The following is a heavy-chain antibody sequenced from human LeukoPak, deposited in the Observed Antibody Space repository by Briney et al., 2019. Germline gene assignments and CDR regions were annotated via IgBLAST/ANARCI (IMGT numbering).Heavy chain of an antibody. V-gene: IGHV3-7*01. CDR2: IKQDGSQK. CDR1: GFTFTGYW. Sequence: PGGSLRLSCAASGFTFTGYWMVWVRQAPGKGLEWVANIKQDGSQKHYVDSVKGRFTISRDNAKKSLYLQMNNLRAEGTGVYYCAREDWGPDYWGQGTLVTVSS. CDR3: AREDWGPDY. J-gene: IGHJ4*02. D-gene: IGHD7-27*01.